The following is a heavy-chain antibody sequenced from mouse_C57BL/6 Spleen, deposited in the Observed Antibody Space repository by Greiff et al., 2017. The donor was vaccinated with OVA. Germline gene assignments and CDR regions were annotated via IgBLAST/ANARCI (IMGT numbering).Heavy chain of an antibody. V-gene: IGHV14-4*01. CDR3: TTYDGYFDY. Sequence: EVQLQQSGAELVRPGASVKLSCTASGFTIKDDYLHWVKQRPEQGLEWIGWIDPENGDTEYASKFQGKATITADTSSNTAYLQLSSLTSEDTAVYYCTTYDGYFDYWGQGTTLTVSS. J-gene: IGHJ2*01. CDR2: IDPENGDT. D-gene: IGHD2-12*01. CDR1: GFTIKDDY.